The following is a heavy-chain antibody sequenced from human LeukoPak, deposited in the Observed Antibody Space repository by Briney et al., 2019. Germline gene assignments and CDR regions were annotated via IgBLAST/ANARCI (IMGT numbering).Heavy chain of an antibody. J-gene: IGHJ4*02. CDR1: GFNFSDYN. CDR3: ARVSTAVSLAIDY. Sequence: GVSLRLSCAASGFNFSDYNMNWVRQAPGKGLEWGSVISSSGKYKYYADSVKGRFTISRDNAKNPLYLQMNSLRAEDTAVYYCARVSTAVSLAIDYWGQGTLVTVST. V-gene: IGHV3-21*06. D-gene: IGHD6-13*01. CDR2: ISSSGKYK.